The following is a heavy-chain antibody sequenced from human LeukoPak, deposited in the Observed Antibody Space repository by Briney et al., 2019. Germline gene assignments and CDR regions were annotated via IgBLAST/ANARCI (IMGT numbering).Heavy chain of an antibody. Sequence: GGSLRLSCVASGFTFSRFPMHWVRQAPGKGLEWVAVISEDGSNKYYADSVKGRFTISRDNSKNTLYLQMNSLRSEDTAVYYCARDTLIYGSGVNWVDPWAREPWSPSPQ. CDR3: ARDTLIYGSGVNWVDP. J-gene: IGHJ5*02. CDR2: ISEDGSNK. CDR1: GFTFSRFP. V-gene: IGHV3-30-3*01. D-gene: IGHD3-10*01.